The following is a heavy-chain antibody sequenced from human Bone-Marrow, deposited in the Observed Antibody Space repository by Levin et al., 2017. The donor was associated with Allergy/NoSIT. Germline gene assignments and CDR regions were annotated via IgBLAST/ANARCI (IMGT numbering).Heavy chain of an antibody. V-gene: IGHV4-59*01. J-gene: IGHJ6*02. CDR3: AKMFRGAYSHYYHGLDV. CDR1: GGSISNNH. CDR2: IDKSEKT. Sequence: KASETLSLTCTVSGGSISNNHWSWIRQAPGKGLEFLGYIDKSEKTNYNPSLKSRVTISLDRTSNQFSLHMTSVTAADTAVYYCAKMFRGAYSHYYHGLDVWGQGITVTVSS. D-gene: IGHD2-15*01.